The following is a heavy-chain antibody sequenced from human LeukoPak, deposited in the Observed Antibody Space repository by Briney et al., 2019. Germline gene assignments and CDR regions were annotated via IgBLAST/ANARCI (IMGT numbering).Heavy chain of an antibody. CDR2: IYYTGST. CDR3: ARLSKGRYFDYIFDY. J-gene: IGHJ4*02. D-gene: IGHD3-9*01. V-gene: IGHV4-39*01. Sequence: SETLSLTCTVSGGSVSSTEFYWGWIRQPPGKGLQWIGNIYYTGSTYYNPSLNSRVTMSVDTSQNQISLKMTSVTAADMAAYYCARLSKGRYFDYIFDYWGQGTLVTVSS. CDR1: GGSVSSTEFY.